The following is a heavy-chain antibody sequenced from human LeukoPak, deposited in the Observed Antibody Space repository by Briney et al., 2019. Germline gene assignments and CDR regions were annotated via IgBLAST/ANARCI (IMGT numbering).Heavy chain of an antibody. V-gene: IGHV3-48*01. CDR3: ARSATFGEFNAHRRNDAFDI. CDR2: ISSSSSTI. Sequence: PGGSLRLSCAASGFTFSSYSMNWVRQAPGKGLEWVSYISSSSSTIYYADSVKGRFTISRDNAKNSPYLQMNSLRAEDTAVYYCARSATFGEFNAHRRNDAFDIWGQGTMVTVPS. J-gene: IGHJ3*02. CDR1: GFTFSSYS. D-gene: IGHD3-10*01.